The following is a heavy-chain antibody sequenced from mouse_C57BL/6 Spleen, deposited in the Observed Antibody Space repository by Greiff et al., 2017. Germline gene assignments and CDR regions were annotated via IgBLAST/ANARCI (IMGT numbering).Heavy chain of an antibody. D-gene: IGHD2-5*01. CDR2: ISNGGGST. Sequence: EVQLVESGGGLVQPGGSLKLSCAASGFTFSDYYMYWVRQTPDTRLEWVAYISNGGGSTYYPDTVKGRFTISRDKAKHTLYLLMSRLMSEDTATYYCARHTYYSNCYFSYYYAMDYWGQGTSVTVSS. V-gene: IGHV5-12*01. CDR3: ARHTYYSNCYFSYYYAMDY. CDR1: GFTFSDYY. J-gene: IGHJ4*01.